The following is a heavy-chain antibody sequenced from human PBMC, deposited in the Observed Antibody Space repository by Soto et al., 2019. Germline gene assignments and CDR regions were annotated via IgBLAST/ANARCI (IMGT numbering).Heavy chain of an antibody. CDR2: TSGSGVNT. Sequence: PVGSLRLSGAASGFTFSSSAMSWVRQAPGKGLEWLSATSGSGVNTNYADSVKGRFTISRDNSKSTLYLQMNSLRADDSAVYYCARVSRRRISVLTPYYGMDVWGQGTTVTVSS. CDR1: GFTFSSSA. CDR3: ARVSRRRISVLTPYYGMDV. J-gene: IGHJ6*02. V-gene: IGHV3-23*01. D-gene: IGHD2-21*02.